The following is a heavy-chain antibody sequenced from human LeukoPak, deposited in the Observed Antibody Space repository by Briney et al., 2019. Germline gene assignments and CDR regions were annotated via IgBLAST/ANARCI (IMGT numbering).Heavy chain of an antibody. CDR1: GYTFTSYG. D-gene: IGHD6-13*01. J-gene: IGHJ1*01. Sequence: ASVTVSCKASGYTFTSYGISWVRQAPGQGLEWMGWISAYNGNTNYAQKLQGRVTMTTDTSTSTAYMELRSLRSDDTAVYYCARNTAAGPIQYFQHWGQGTLVTVSS. V-gene: IGHV1-18*01. CDR3: ARNTAAGPIQYFQH. CDR2: ISAYNGNT.